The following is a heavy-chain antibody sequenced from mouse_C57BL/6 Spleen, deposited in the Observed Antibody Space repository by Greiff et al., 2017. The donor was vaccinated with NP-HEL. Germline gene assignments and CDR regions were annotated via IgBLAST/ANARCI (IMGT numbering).Heavy chain of an antibody. D-gene: IGHD4-1*01. Sequence: QVQLQQSGAELVRPGASVTLSCKASGYTFTDYEMHWVKQTPVHGLEWIGAIDPETGGTAYNQKFKGKAILTADKSSSTAYMELRSLTSEDSAVCYCTRGGANWDYWGQGTTLTVSS. CDR1: GYTFTDYE. CDR3: TRGGANWDY. V-gene: IGHV1-15*01. CDR2: IDPETGGT. J-gene: IGHJ2*01.